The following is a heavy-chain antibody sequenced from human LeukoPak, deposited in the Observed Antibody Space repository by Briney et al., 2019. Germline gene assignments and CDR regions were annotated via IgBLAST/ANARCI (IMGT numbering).Heavy chain of an antibody. V-gene: IGHV3-66*01. CDR2: IYSGGST. CDR1: EFSVGSNY. D-gene: IGHD6-13*01. CDR3: AKDAAGAFDY. Sequence: GGSLRLSCAASEFSVGSNYMTWVRQAPGKGLEWVSLIYSGGSTYYADSVKGRFTISRDNSKNTLYLQMNSLRAEDTAVYYCAKDAAGAFDYWGQGTLVTVSS. J-gene: IGHJ4*02.